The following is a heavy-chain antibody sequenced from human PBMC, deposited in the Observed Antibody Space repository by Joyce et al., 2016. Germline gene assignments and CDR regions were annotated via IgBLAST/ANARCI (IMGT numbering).Heavy chain of an antibody. J-gene: IGHJ2*01. Sequence: QVQLQESGPGLVKPSETLSLTCGVSGLSFDRHSFWGWIRQPPGKGLEWIWNVYLHGITHVSSSLKSRVTISMDTSKNQFSLNLNSLTAADTAVYFCARRPYNVHTPLGSDWYFDLWGRGTLVTVSS. D-gene: IGHD5-18*01. CDR3: ARRPYNVHTPLGSDWYFDL. CDR1: GLSFDRHSF. V-gene: IGHV4-38-2*01. CDR2: VYLHGIT.